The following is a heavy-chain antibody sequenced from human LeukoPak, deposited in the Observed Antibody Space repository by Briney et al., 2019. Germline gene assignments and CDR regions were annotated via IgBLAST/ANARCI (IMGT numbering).Heavy chain of an antibody. Sequence: ASVKVSCKASGYTFTSYGISWVRQAPGQGLEWMGWISAYNGNTNYAQKLQGRVTMTTDTSTSTAYMELRSLRAEDTAVYYCARAKLGIGNWYFDLWGRGTLVTVSS. CDR3: ARAKLGIGNWYFDL. V-gene: IGHV1-18*01. J-gene: IGHJ2*01. CDR1: GYTFTSYG. CDR2: ISAYNGNT. D-gene: IGHD7-27*01.